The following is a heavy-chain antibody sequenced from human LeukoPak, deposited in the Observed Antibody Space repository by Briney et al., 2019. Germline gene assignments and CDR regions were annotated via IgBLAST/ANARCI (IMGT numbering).Heavy chain of an antibody. D-gene: IGHD1-1*01. CDR1: GDSVTRNY. Sequence: SETLSLTCTVSGDSVTRNYWSWLRQPPGKGLVWGGYVYNSGSNSYNPSLRSRVIISLDTFKNQFSLRLTSVTAADTAVYFCARAKPIWNPPDYWGRGTLVTVSS. J-gene: IGHJ4*02. CDR3: ARAKPIWNPPDY. V-gene: IGHV4-59*08. CDR2: VYNSGSN.